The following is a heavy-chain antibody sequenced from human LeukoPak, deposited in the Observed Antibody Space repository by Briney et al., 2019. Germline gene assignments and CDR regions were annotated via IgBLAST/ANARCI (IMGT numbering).Heavy chain of an antibody. D-gene: IGHD3-22*01. J-gene: IGHJ4*02. CDR3: ATSYDSSGSADF. V-gene: IGHV5-51*01. CDR2: IYPGDSDT. CDR1: GYSFASYW. Sequence: GESLKISCKGIGYSFASYWIGWVRQMPGKGLEWMGIIYPGDSDTRYSPSFQGQVIISADKSIRTAYLQWSGLKASDTAMYYCATSYDSSGSADFWGQGTLVTVSS.